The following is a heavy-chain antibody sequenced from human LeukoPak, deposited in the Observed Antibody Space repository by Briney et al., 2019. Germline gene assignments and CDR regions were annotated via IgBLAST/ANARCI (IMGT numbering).Heavy chain of an antibody. CDR1: GFNVSSNY. J-gene: IGHJ4*02. CDR3: ATTLRGGKFDY. Sequence: GGSLRLSCAASGFNVSSNYMTWVRQAPGEGLEWVSVIYRGGSTYYADSVKGRFTISRHNSRDTMYLQMNSLRTDDTAVYYCATTLRGGKFDYWGQGTLVTVSS. D-gene: IGHD4-23*01. CDR2: IYRGGST. V-gene: IGHV3-53*04.